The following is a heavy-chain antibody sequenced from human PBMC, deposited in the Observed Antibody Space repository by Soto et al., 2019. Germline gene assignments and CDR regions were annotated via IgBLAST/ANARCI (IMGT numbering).Heavy chain of an antibody. D-gene: IGHD6-13*01. V-gene: IGHV3-21*01. CDR3: ARDGPAGLYYYYGMDV. CDR1: GFTFSSYS. Sequence: EVQLVESGGGLVKPGGSLRLSCAASGFTFSSYSMNWVRQAPGKGLEWVSSISSSSSYIYYADSVKGRFTISRDNANNSLYLQMNSLRAEDTAVYYCARDGPAGLYYYYGMDVWGQGTTVTVSS. J-gene: IGHJ6*02. CDR2: ISSSSSYI.